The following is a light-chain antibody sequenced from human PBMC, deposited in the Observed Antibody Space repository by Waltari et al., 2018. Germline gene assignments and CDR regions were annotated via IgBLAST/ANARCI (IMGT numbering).Light chain of an antibody. J-gene: IGKJ4*01. CDR2: GAS. Sequence: EIVMTQSPATLSVSPGARATLSCRASQSVSSNLAWYQQKPGQAPRLLIYGASTRATGIPARFSGSGSGTEFTLTISSLQSEDFAVYYCQQYNNLPPLTFGGGTKVEIK. V-gene: IGKV3-15*01. CDR1: QSVSSN. CDR3: QQYNNLPPLT.